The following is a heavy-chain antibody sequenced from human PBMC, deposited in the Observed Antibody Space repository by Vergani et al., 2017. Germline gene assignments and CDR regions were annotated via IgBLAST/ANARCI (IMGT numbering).Heavy chain of an antibody. CDR1: GYSFTNYW. J-gene: IGHJ4*02. CDR2: IHPADSDT. D-gene: IGHD3-22*01. CDR3: ARLYVRDSSGSKYSDY. Sequence: EVQLVQSGAEVKKPGESLKISCQISGYSFTNYWIGWVRQMPGKGLEWMGIIHPADSDTIYSPSFQGEVTISVDKSISTAYLQPSSLRASDSAMYYCARLYVRDSSGSKYSDYWGQGTLVTVSS. V-gene: IGHV5-51*01.